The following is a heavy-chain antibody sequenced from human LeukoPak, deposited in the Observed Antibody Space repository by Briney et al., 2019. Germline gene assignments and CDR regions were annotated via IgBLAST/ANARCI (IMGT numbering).Heavy chain of an antibody. CDR2: ISYDGSNK. CDR1: GFSFNTYA. J-gene: IGHJ4*02. V-gene: IGHV3-30-3*01. Sequence: GGSLRLSCAASGFSFNTYAMHWVRQAPGKGLEWVAVISYDGSNKYYTDSVKGRFTISRDNSKNTVWLQMNSLRAEDTAIYYCAKDEKPDGLWSIDYWGQGTLVTVSS. D-gene: IGHD3-3*01. CDR3: AKDEKPDGLWSIDY.